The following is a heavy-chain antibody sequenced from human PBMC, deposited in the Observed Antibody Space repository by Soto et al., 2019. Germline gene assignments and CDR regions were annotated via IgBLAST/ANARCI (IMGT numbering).Heavy chain of an antibody. CDR1: GFPFGDYA. CDR2: IRSKAYGGTT. D-gene: IGHD4-17*01. J-gene: IGHJ5*02. Sequence: NPGGSLRLSCTASGFPFGDYAMSWFRQAPGKGLEWVGFIRSKAYGGTTEYAASVKGRFTISRDDSKSIAYLQMNSLKTEDTAVYYCTSSAYDYPNWFDPWGQGTLVTVSS. CDR3: TSSAYDYPNWFDP. V-gene: IGHV3-49*05.